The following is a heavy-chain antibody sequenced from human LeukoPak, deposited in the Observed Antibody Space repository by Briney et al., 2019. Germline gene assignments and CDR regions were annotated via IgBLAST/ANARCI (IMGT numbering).Heavy chain of an antibody. CDR2: ISYDGSNK. V-gene: IGHV3-30-3*01. J-gene: IGHJ4*02. CDR3: ASDKDYGYYDY. Sequence: PGRSLRLSCAASGFTFSSYAMHWVRQAPGKGLEWVAVISYDGSNKYYADSVKGRFTISRDNSKNTLYLQMNSLRAEDTAVYYCASDKDYGYYDYWGQGTLVTVSS. CDR1: GFTFSSYA. D-gene: IGHD4-17*01.